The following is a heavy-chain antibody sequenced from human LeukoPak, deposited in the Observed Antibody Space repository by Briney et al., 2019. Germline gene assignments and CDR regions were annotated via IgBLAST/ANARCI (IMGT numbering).Heavy chain of an antibody. CDR1: GGTFSSYA. Sequence: SVKVFCKASGGTFSSYAISWVRQAPGQGLEWMGGIIPIFGTANYAQKFQGRVTITADESTSTAYMELSSLRSEDTAVYYCVSSEGRYCGGDCYFPPFDYWGQGTLVTVSS. D-gene: IGHD2-21*02. CDR3: VSSEGRYCGGDCYFPPFDY. CDR2: IIPIFGTA. J-gene: IGHJ4*02. V-gene: IGHV1-69*13.